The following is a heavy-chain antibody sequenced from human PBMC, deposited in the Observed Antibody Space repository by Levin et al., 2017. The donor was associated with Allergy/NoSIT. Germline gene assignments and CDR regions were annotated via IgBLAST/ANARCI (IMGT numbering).Heavy chain of an antibody. D-gene: IGHD1-14*01. Sequence: SGESLKISCAASGFTFRSYSMNWVRQAPGKGLEWVSTISSTSTYIYYAESMKGRFTISRDNAKNSVYLQMSSLRAEDTAVYYCSRDLSFGNPQGFDCWGQGTLVTVSS. V-gene: IGHV3-21*01. CDR1: GFTFRSYS. CDR2: ISSTSTYI. CDR3: SRDLSFGNPQGFDC. J-gene: IGHJ4*02.